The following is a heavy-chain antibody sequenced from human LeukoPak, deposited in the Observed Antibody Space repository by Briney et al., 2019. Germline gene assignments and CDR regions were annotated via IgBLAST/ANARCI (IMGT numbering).Heavy chain of an antibody. CDR2: IYPGDSDT. CDR3: ARPSRIVGAPGSDAFDI. D-gene: IGHD1-26*01. V-gene: IGHV5-51*01. CDR1: GYSFTSYW. Sequence: GASLKISCKGSGYSFTSYWIGWVRQLPGKGLEWMGIIYPGDSDTRYSPSFQGQVTISADKSISTAYLQWSSLKASDTAMYYCARPSRIVGAPGSDAFDIWGQGTMVTVSS. J-gene: IGHJ3*02.